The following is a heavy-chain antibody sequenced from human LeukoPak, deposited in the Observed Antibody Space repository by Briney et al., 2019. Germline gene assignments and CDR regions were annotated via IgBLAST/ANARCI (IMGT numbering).Heavy chain of an antibody. CDR1: GFTFSSYG. CDR3: AKDFSVVIASGDYFDY. D-gene: IGHD2-21*01. CDR2: IRYDGSNK. J-gene: IGHJ4*02. V-gene: IGHV3-30*02. Sequence: GGSLRLSCAASGFTFSSYGMHWVRQAPGKGLEWVASIRYDGSNKYYADSVKGRFTISRDNSKNTLYLQMNSLRAEDTAVYYCAKDFSVVIASGDYFDYWGQGTLVTVSS.